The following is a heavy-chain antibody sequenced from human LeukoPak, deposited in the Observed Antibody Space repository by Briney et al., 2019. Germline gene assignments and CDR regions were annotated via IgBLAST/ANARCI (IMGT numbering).Heavy chain of an antibody. Sequence: PSETLSLTCTVSGGSISSYYWSWIRQPAGKGLEWIGRIYTSGSTNYNPSLKSRVTMSVDTSKNQFSLKLSSVTAADTAVYYCASTAAGINPSYYYYMDVWGKGTTVTISS. J-gene: IGHJ6*03. CDR3: ASTAAGINPSYYYYMDV. CDR2: IYTSGST. CDR1: GGSISSYY. V-gene: IGHV4-4*07. D-gene: IGHD6-13*01.